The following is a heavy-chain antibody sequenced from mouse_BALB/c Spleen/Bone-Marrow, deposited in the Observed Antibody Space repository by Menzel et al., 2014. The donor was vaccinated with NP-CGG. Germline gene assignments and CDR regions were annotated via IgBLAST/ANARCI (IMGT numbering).Heavy chain of an antibody. CDR3: AREGYDRAMDY. V-gene: IGHV2-9*02. Sequence: VHLVESGPGLVAPSQSLSITCTVSGFSLTIYGVHWVRQPPGKGLEWLGVSWAGGSTSYNSALLSRLTISKDISKSQVFLKMNSLQTDDTAMYYCAREGYDRAMDYWGQGTSVTVSS. J-gene: IGHJ4*01. D-gene: IGHD2-14*01. CDR2: SWAGGST. CDR1: GFSLTIYG.